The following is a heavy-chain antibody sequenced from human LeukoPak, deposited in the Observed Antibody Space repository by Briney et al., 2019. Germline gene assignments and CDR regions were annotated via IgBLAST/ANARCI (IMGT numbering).Heavy chain of an antibody. CDR1: GGSISSYY. V-gene: IGHV4-59*08. Sequence: SETLSLTCTVSGGSISSYYWSWIRQPPGKGLEWIGYIYYSGSTNYNPSLKSRVTISVDTSKNQFSLKLSSVTAADTAVYYCARSIRRFDPWGQGTLVTVSS. J-gene: IGHJ5*02. CDR3: ARSIRRFDP. CDR2: IYYSGST. D-gene: IGHD2/OR15-2a*01.